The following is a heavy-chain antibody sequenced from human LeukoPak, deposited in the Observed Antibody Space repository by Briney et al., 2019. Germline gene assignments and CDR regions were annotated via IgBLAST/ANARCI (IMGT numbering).Heavy chain of an antibody. Sequence: GGSLRLSCAASGFTFSSYAMHWVRQAPGKGLEWVAVISYDGSNKYYADSVKGRFTTSRDNSKNTLYLQMNSLRAEDTAVYYCARSYLYYYYMDVWGKGTTVTVSS. J-gene: IGHJ6*03. CDR1: GFTFSSYA. V-gene: IGHV3-30-3*01. CDR3: ARSYLYYYYMDV. CDR2: ISYDGSNK.